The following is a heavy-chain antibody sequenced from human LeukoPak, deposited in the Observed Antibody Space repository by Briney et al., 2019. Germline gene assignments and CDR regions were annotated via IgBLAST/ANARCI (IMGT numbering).Heavy chain of an antibody. CDR2: IYYSGST. D-gene: IGHD4-17*01. J-gene: IGHJ4*02. Sequence: SETLSLTCTVSGGSISSYYWSWIRQPPGKGLEWIGYIYYSGSTNYNPSLKSRVTISVDTSKNQFSLKLSSVTAADTAVYYCARHLADDYGDLPELGFDYWGQGTLVTVSS. CDR1: GGSISSYY. CDR3: ARHLADDYGDLPELGFDY. V-gene: IGHV4-59*08.